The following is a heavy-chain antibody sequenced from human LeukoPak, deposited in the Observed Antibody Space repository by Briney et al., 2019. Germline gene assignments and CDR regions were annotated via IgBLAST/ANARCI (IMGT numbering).Heavy chain of an antibody. Sequence: GGSLRLSCAGSGFTFNNYAMSWVRQAPGKGLEWVSGFAMIDDITHYVDSVKGRFTISRDNSKNMLYLQMNSLRAEDTAVYYCAKGFHSGRFNELDYWGQGTLVTVSS. CDR3: AKGFHSGRFNELDY. CDR1: GFTFNNYA. V-gene: IGHV3-23*05. CDR2: FAMIDDIT. D-gene: IGHD1-26*01. J-gene: IGHJ4*02.